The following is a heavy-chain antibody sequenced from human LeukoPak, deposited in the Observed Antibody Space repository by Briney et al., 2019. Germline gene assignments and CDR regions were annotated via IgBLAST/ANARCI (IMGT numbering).Heavy chain of an antibody. D-gene: IGHD3-10*01. Sequence: ASVKVSCKATGYTFTSYYMHWVRQAPGQGLEWMGIINPSGGSTSYAQKFQGRVTMTRDTSTSTVYMELSSLRSEDTAVYYCARDRTPHTYNYGSGRENWFDPWGQGTLVTVSS. J-gene: IGHJ5*02. CDR3: ARDRTPHTYNYGSGRENWFDP. V-gene: IGHV1-46*01. CDR2: INPSGGST. CDR1: GYTFTSYY.